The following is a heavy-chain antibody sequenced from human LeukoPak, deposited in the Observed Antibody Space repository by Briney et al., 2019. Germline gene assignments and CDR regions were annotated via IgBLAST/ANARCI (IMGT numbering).Heavy chain of an antibody. D-gene: IGHD6-19*01. J-gene: IGHJ5*02. Sequence: ASVKVSCKASGGTFSSYAISWVRQAPGQGLEWMGGIIPIFGTANYAQKFQGRVTITADKSTSTAYMELSSLRSEDTAVYYCARGGLPGNGWYWFDPWGQGTLVTVSS. CDR2: IIPIFGTA. CDR3: ARGGLPGNGWYWFDP. V-gene: IGHV1-69*06. CDR1: GGTFSSYA.